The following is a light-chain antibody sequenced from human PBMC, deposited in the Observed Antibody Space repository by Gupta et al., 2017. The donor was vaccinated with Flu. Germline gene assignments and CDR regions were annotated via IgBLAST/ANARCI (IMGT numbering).Light chain of an antibody. CDR2: LVS. Sequence: ISCRSSQSLVYSDGNTVLHWFQQRPGQSPRRLIYLVSHQDSGVPDRFSGSGSGTDFTLKISRVEAEDVGVYFCMQGAHWPWAFGQGTKVEIK. CDR1: QSLVYSDGNTV. J-gene: IGKJ1*01. CDR3: MQGAHWPWA. V-gene: IGKV2-30*01.